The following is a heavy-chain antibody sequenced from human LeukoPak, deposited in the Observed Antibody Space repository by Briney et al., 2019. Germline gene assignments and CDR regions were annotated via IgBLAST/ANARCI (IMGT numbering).Heavy chain of an antibody. CDR2: IYNSGNT. J-gene: IGHJ4*02. CDR3: ARRNPTSGWYRDDY. Sequence: PSETLSLTCTVSGGSISSYYWSWLRQPPGKGLEWIGYIYNSGNTDYNPSLKSRVTISVDTSKNQFSLKLSSVTAADTAVYYCARRNPTSGWYRDDYWGQGTLITVSS. V-gene: IGHV4-59*08. CDR1: GGSISSYY. D-gene: IGHD6-19*01.